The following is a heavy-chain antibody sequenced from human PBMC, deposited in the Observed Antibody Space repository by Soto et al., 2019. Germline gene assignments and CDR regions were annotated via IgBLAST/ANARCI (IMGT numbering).Heavy chain of an antibody. Sequence: PSETLSLTCAVYGGSFSGYYWSWIRQPPGKGLEWIGEINHSGSTNYNPSLKSRVTISVDTSKNQFSLKLSSVTAADTAVYYCARGRSPRLRFVEWLFGPHLDVWGKGTTVTVSS. D-gene: IGHD3-3*01. J-gene: IGHJ6*04. CDR2: INHSGST. CDR1: GGSFSGYY. CDR3: ARGRSPRLRFVEWLFGPHLDV. V-gene: IGHV4-34*01.